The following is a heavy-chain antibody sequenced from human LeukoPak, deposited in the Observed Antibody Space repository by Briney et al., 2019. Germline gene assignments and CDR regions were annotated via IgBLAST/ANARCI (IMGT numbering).Heavy chain of an antibody. CDR2: IKQDGSEK. CDR1: GFTFSSYR. Sequence: GGSLRLSCAASGFTFSSYRMSWVRQAPGKGLEWVANIKQDGSEKYYVDAVKGRFTISRDNAKNSLYLQMNSLRAEDTAVYYCASRGFSITMIDGETPFDYWGQGTLVTVSS. D-gene: IGHD3-22*01. V-gene: IGHV3-7*01. J-gene: IGHJ4*02. CDR3: ASRGFSITMIDGETPFDY.